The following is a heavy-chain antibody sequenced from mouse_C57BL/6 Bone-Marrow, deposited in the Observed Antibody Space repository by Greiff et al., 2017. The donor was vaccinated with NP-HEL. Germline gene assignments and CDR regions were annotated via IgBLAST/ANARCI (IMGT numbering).Heavy chain of an antibody. J-gene: IGHJ4*01. Sequence: VQLKESGGGLVKPGGSLKLSCAASGFTFSSYTMSWVRQTPEKRLEWVATISGGGGNTYYPDSVKGRFTISRDNAKNTLYLQMSSLRSEDTALYYCARHPHLSNDAMDYWGQGTSVTVSS. CDR1: GFTFSSYT. CDR2: ISGGGGNT. CDR3: ARHPHLSNDAMDY. D-gene: IGHD2-5*01. V-gene: IGHV5-9*01.